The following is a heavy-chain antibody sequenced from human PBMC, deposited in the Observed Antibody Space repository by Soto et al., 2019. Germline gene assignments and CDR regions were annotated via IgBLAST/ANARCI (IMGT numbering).Heavy chain of an antibody. CDR2: ISSGGTNI. Sequence: EVQLVESGGGLVQPGGSLRLSCAASGFTFSTYSMNWVRQAPGKGLEWVSYISSGGTNIYYADSVKGRFTISRDNAKNSRYMQMNRLRAEDTAVYYCARIFSYGDFDYWGQGSLVTVSS. CDR1: GFTFSTYS. D-gene: IGHD5-18*01. V-gene: IGHV3-48*01. J-gene: IGHJ4*02. CDR3: ARIFSYGDFDY.